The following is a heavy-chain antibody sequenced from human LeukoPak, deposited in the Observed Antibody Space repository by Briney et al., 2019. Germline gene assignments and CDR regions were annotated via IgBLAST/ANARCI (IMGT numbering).Heavy chain of an antibody. CDR3: ARESSSTDSGYYYGMDV. J-gene: IGHJ6*02. CDR2: VFYNGNT. V-gene: IGHV4-39*07. CDR1: GGSIKTNAYY. D-gene: IGHD2-2*01. Sequence: SETLSLTCTVSGGSIKTNAYYWGWIRQPPGKGLEWIGTVFYNGNTYYSPSLKSRVTISVDTSKNQFSLNLTSVTAADTAVYYCARESSSTDSGYYYGMDVWGQGTTVTVSS.